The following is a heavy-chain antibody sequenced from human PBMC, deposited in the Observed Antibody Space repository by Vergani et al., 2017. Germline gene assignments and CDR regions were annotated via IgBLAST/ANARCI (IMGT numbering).Heavy chain of an antibody. D-gene: IGHD3-16*01. J-gene: IGHJ6*03. V-gene: IGHV3-30-3*01. Sequence: QVQLVESGGGVVQPGRSLRLSCAASGFTFSSYAMHWVRQAPGKGLEWVAVISYDGSNKYYADSVKGRFTISRDNSKKTLYLQMNSLRAEDTAVYYCARGGFWGYMDVWGKGTTVTVSS. CDR3: ARGGFWGYMDV. CDR2: ISYDGSNK. CDR1: GFTFSSYA.